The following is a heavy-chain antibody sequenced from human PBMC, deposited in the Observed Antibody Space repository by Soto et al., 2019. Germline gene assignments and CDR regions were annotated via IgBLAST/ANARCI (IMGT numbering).Heavy chain of an antibody. CDR3: ARVPTVTPVFFDY. D-gene: IGHD4-17*01. CDR2: IWYDGSNK. J-gene: IGHJ4*02. CDR1: GFTFSSYG. V-gene: IGHV3-33*01. Sequence: QVQLVESGGGVVQPGRSLRLSCAASGFTFSSYGMHWVRQAPGKGLEWVAVIWYDGSNKYYADSVKGRFTISRDNSNNTLYLQMSSLRAEDTAVYYCARVPTVTPVFFDYWGQGTLVTVSS.